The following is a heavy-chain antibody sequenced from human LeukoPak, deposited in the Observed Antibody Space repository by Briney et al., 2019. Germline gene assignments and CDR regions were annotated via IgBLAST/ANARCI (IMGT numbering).Heavy chain of an antibody. J-gene: IGHJ4*02. Sequence: ASVKVSCKVSGYTLTELSMHWVRQAPGKGLEWMGGFDPEDGETIYAQKFQGRVTMTEDTSTDTAYMELSSLRSEDTAVYYCATSYYYDSSGYYSLDYWGQGTLVTVSS. CDR2: FDPEDGET. CDR1: GYTLTELS. D-gene: IGHD3-22*01. V-gene: IGHV1-24*01. CDR3: ATSYYYDSSGYYSLDY.